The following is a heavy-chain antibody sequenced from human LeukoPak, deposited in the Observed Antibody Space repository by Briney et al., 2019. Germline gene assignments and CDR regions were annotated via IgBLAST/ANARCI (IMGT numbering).Heavy chain of an antibody. Sequence: HSGGSLRLSCAASGFTVSNNYMSWVRQAPGYGLEWVSVIYKVGNTFYADFVKGRFTTSRDNSKNTLYLQMNSLRAEDTALYYCARGLVVGGTGVWAFDIWGQGTMVTVSS. V-gene: IGHV3-66*01. J-gene: IGHJ3*02. CDR3: ARGLVVGGTGVWAFDI. CDR1: GFTVSNNY. D-gene: IGHD1-26*01. CDR2: IYKVGNT.